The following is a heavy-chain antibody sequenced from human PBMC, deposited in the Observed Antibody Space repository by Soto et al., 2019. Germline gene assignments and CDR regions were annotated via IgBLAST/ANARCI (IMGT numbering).Heavy chain of an antibody. CDR3: EKGVVVVITGWFDP. D-gene: IGHD3-22*01. V-gene: IGHV3-23*01. Sequence: EVQLLESGGGLVQPGGSLRLSCAASGFTFSSYAMSWVRQAPGKGLEWVSAISGSGGSTYYADSVKGRFTISRDNSKNPLYRQMNSLRAEDTAVYYCEKGVVVVITGWFDPWGQGTLVTVSS. CDR2: ISGSGGST. CDR1: GFTFSSYA. J-gene: IGHJ5*02.